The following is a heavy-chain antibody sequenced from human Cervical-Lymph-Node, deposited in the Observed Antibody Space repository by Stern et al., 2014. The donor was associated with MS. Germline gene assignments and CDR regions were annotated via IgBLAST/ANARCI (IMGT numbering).Heavy chain of an antibody. CDR2: ISYDGNHK. CDR1: GFTFRSYG. CDR3: ARDYEDTSMLFDH. Sequence: MQLVESGGAVVQPGRSLRLSCAASGFTFRSYGMHWVRPAPGQGLEWVTVISYDGNHKYYAASVKGRFTSSRDNSKNTLHLQMNSVTPDDTAIYYCARDYEDTSMLFDHWGQGTLVTVSS. V-gene: IGHV3-30*03. J-gene: IGHJ4*02. D-gene: IGHD2-8*01.